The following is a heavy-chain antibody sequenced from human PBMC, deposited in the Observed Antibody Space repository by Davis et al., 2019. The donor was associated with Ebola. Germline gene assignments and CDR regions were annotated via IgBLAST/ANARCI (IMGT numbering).Heavy chain of an antibody. D-gene: IGHD2-2*01. V-gene: IGHV4-34*01. J-gene: IGHJ5*02. CDR1: GGSFSGYY. CDR2: IYHSGST. Sequence: MPGGSLRLSCAVYGGSFSGYYWSWIRQPPGKGLEWIGYIYHSGSTYYNPSLKSRVTISVDRSKNQFSLKLSSVTAADTAVYYCARLNQLLSHWFDPWGQGTLVTVSS. CDR3: ARLNQLLSHWFDP.